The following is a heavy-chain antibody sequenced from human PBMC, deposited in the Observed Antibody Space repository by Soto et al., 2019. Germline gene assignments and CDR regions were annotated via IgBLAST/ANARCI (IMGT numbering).Heavy chain of an antibody. CDR3: AKAGSEMATIKVYFDY. CDR2: ISWNSGSI. CDR1: GFTFDDYA. V-gene: IGHV3-9*01. Sequence: EVQLVESGGGLVQPGRSLRLSCAASGFTFDDYAMHWVRQAPGKGLEWVSGISWNSGSIGYADSVKGRFTISRDNAKNSLYLQMNSLRAEDTALYYCAKAGSEMATIKVYFDYWGQGTLVTVSS. D-gene: IGHD5-12*01. J-gene: IGHJ4*02.